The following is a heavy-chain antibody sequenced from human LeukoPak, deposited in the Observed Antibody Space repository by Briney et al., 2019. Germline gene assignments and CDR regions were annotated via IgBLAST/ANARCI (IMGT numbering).Heavy chain of an antibody. Sequence: PGGSLRLSCAASGFTFSDYYMSWIRQAPGKGLEWVLYISSSSSTTYYADSVQGRFTISRDNAKNSLYLQMDSLRDGDTAVYYCARDSTLTHAWSGYGFDVWGQGTMVTVSS. CDR3: ARDSTLTHAWSGYGFDV. J-gene: IGHJ3*01. D-gene: IGHD4-17*01. CDR2: ISSSSSTT. V-gene: IGHV3-11*04. CDR1: GFTFSDYY.